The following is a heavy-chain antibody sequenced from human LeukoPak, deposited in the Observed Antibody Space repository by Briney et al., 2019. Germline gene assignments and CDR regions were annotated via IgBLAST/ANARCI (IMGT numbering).Heavy chain of an antibody. CDR3: AALDDYDGSGYPPG. J-gene: IGHJ4*02. V-gene: IGHV1-24*01. CDR2: FDPEDGET. CDR1: GYTLTKLS. Sequence: ASVKVSCKVSGYTLTKLSMHWVRQAPGKGLEWMGGFDPEDGETIYAQKFQGRVTMTEDTSTDTAYMELSSLTSEDTAVYYCAALDDYDGSGYPPGWGQGTLVTVSS. D-gene: IGHD3-22*01.